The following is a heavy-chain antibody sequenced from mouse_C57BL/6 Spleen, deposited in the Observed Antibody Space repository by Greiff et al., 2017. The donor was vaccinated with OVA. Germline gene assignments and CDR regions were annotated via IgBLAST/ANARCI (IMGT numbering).Heavy chain of an antibody. D-gene: IGHD2-4*01. CDR3: ARSYDYDADYFDY. CDR1: GYSITSGYY. CDR2: ISYDGSN. Sequence: EVQLVESGPGLVKPSQSLSLTCSVTGYSITSGYYWNWNRQFPGNKLEWMGYISYDGSNNYNPSLKNRISITRDTSKNQFFLKLNSVTTEDTATYYGARSYDYDADYFDYWGQGTTLTVSS. J-gene: IGHJ2*01. V-gene: IGHV3-6*01.